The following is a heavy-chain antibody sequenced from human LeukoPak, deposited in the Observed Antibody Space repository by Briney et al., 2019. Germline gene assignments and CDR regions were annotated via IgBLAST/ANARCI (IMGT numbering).Heavy chain of an antibody. D-gene: IGHD2-21*01. CDR2: ISAYNGNT. J-gene: IGHJ4*02. V-gene: IGHV1-18*01. CDR1: GYTFTIYG. CDR3: ARDSTVVSFKDY. Sequence: ASVNVSCKASGYTFTIYGISWVRQAPGQGLEWMGWISAYNGNTNYAQKLQGRVTMTTDTSTSTAYMELRSLRSDDTAVYYCARDSTVVSFKDYWGQGTLVTVFS.